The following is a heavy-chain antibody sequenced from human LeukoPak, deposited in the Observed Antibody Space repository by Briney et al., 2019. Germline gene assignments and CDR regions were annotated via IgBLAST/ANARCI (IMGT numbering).Heavy chain of an antibody. Sequence: SETLSLTCTVSGGSINDHAWCWIRQPPGRGLEWIGCVYYTGSSEYNASLKSRLTISTDTSNNQLSLKVTSVTAADTAIYSCARLSRIATAGAYSYHSLDIWGQGTMVTVSS. CDR3: ARLSRIATAGAYSYHSLDI. CDR2: VYYTGSS. J-gene: IGHJ6*02. V-gene: IGHV4-59*11. CDR1: GGSINDHA. D-gene: IGHD6-13*01.